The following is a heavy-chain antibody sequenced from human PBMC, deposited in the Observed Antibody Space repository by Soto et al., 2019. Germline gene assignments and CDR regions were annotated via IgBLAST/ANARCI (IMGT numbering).Heavy chain of an antibody. CDR1: GFSLSTSGVG. Sequence: QITLKESGPTLVKPTQTLTLTCTFSGFSLSTSGVGVGWIRQPPGKALEWLALIYWDDSKEYSPSLKSRLTITKDTPKNQVVLTMTNMDPGDTATYYCVHKGGGDRILDYWGQGTLVTVSS. V-gene: IGHV2-5*02. D-gene: IGHD3-16*01. J-gene: IGHJ4*02. CDR3: VHKGGGDRILDY. CDR2: IYWDDSK.